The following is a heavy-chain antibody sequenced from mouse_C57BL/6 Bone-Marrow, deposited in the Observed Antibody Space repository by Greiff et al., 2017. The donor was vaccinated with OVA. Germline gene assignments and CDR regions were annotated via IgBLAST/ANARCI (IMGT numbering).Heavy chain of an antibody. CDR2: IDPSDSYT. Sequence: VQLQQPGAELVMPGASVKLSCKASGYTFTSYWMHWVKQRPGQGLEWIGEIDPSDSYTNYNQKFKGKSTLTVDKSSSTAYMQLSSLTSEDSAVYYCEREAENGYYPFYYAMDYWGQGTSVTVSS. CDR3: EREAENGYYPFYYAMDY. J-gene: IGHJ4*01. V-gene: IGHV1-69*01. CDR1: GYTFTSYW. D-gene: IGHD2-3*01.